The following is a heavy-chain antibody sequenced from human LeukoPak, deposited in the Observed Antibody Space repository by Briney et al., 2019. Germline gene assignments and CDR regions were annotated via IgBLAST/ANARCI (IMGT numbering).Heavy chain of an antibody. CDR3: ARDPSSGWYLKGWFDP. J-gene: IGHJ5*02. V-gene: IGHV3-23*01. D-gene: IGHD6-19*01. Sequence: GGSLRLSCAASGFTFSNYAMRWVRQAPGKGLEWVSGISGSGDSTYYADSVKGRFTISRDNAKNSLYLQMNSLRAEDTAVYYCARDPSSGWYLKGWFDPWGQGTLVTVSS. CDR1: GFTFSNYA. CDR2: ISGSGDST.